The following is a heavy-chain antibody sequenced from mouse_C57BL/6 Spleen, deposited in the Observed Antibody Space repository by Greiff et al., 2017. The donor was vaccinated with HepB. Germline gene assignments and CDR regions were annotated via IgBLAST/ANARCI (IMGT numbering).Heavy chain of an antibody. CDR1: GYTFTSYW. V-gene: IGHV1-52*01. Sequence: VQLQQSGAELVRPGSSVKLSCKASGYTFTSYWMHWVKQRPIQGLEWIGNIDPSDSETHYNQKFKDKATLTVDKSSSTAYMQLSSLTSEDSAVYYWARGVDSSGSWDHWGQGTSVTVSS. J-gene: IGHJ4*01. D-gene: IGHD3-2*02. CDR3: ARGVDSSGSWDH. CDR2: IDPSDSET.